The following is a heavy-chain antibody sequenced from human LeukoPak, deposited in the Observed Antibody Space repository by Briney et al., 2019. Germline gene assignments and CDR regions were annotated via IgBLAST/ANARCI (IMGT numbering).Heavy chain of an antibody. CDR2: ISSSSSYI. CDR3: ARARDVTTFPPFDY. V-gene: IGHV3-21*01. Sequence: KPGGSLRLSCAASGFTVSSNYMSWVRQAPGKGLEWVSSISSSSSYIYYADSVKGRFTISRDNAKNSLYLQMNSLRAEDTAVYYCARARDVTTFPPFDYWGQGTLVTVSS. D-gene: IGHD4-17*01. CDR1: GFTVSSNY. J-gene: IGHJ4*02.